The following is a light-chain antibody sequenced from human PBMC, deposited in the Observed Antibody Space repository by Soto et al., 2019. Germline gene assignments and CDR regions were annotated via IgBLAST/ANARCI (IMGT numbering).Light chain of an antibody. J-gene: IGLJ3*02. CDR3: SSFASSNTCV. Sequence: QSALTQPPSASGSPGQSVTISCTGTSSDVGAYNYVSWYQQHPGKAPKLVIYEVTKRPSGVPDRCSGSKSANTASLTVSGVQAEDEADYYCSSFASSNTCVFGGGTKLTVL. CDR2: EVT. V-gene: IGLV2-8*01. CDR1: SSDVGAYNY.